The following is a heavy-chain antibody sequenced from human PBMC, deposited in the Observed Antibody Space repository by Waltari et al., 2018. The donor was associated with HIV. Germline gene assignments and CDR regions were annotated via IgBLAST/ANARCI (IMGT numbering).Heavy chain of an antibody. CDR1: GFTFSSYA. V-gene: IGHV3-23*01. CDR2: ISGSGGST. Sequence: EVQLLESGGGLVQPGGSLRLSCAASGFTFSSYAMSWVRQAPGKGLEWVSAISGSGGSTYYADSVKGRFTISRDNSKNTLYLQMNSLRAEDTAVYYCGGGYYYDSSGYPVDYWGQGTLVTVSS. CDR3: GGGYYYDSSGYPVDY. D-gene: IGHD3-22*01. J-gene: IGHJ4*02.